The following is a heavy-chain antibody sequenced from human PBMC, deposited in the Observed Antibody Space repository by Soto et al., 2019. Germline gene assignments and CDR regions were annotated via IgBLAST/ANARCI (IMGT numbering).Heavy chain of an antibody. CDR2: LKSDNGGA. J-gene: IGHJ6*02. Sequence: GASVKVSCKASGYSFTGHYMHWVRQVSGRRHEHLGWLKSDNGGAYYAPKFQGRVTFTRDTSTTTAYMELSGLRSDDTAVYFCARDLCPLGSGSPCPTYGLDVWGQGTTVTVSS. V-gene: IGHV1-2*02. CDR3: ARDLCPLGSGSPCPTYGLDV. D-gene: IGHD3-10*01. CDR1: GYSFTGHY.